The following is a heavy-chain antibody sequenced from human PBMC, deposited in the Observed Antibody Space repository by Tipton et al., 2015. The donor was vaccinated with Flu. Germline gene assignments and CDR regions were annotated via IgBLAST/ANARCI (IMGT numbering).Heavy chain of an antibody. CDR1: GGSITRGSYY. V-gene: IGHV4-61*02. D-gene: IGHD4-11*01. CDR2: IYTNANT. Sequence: TLSLTCTVSGGSITRGSYYYNWIRQAAGKGLEWIGRIYTNANTNYKPSLKSRVTISIDRSKNQFSLRLSSVTAADTALYYCARRDYSNYVSEPKNWFDPWGQGTLVTVSS. J-gene: IGHJ5*02. CDR3: ARRDYSNYVSEPKNWFDP.